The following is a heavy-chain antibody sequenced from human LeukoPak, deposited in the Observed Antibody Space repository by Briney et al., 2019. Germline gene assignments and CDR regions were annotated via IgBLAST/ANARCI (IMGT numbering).Heavy chain of an antibody. D-gene: IGHD6-13*01. J-gene: IGHJ3*02. CDR2: IKQDGSEK. V-gene: IGHV3-7*01. CDR3: ARPFSSSWTNDAFDI. Sequence: GGSLRLSCAASGFTFSSYWMSWVRQAPGKGLEWVANIKQDGSEKYYVDSVKGRFTISRDNAKNSLYLQMNSLRAEDTAVYYCARPFSSSWTNDAFDIWGRGTMVTVSS. CDR1: GFTFSSYW.